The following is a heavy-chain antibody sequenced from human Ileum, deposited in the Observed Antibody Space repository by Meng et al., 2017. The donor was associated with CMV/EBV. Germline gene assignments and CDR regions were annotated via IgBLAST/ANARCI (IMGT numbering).Heavy chain of an antibody. CDR2: IKSKTDGGTT. Sequence: GESLKISCAASGFTFSNAWMSWVRQAPGKGLEWVGRIKSKTDGGTTDYAAPVKGRFTISRDDSENTLFLQMDSLKTEDTAMYYCTTPGCSSTTCYTRLYYWGQGRVVAASS. V-gene: IGHV3-15*01. D-gene: IGHD2-2*02. CDR3: TTPGCSSTTCYTRLYY. J-gene: IGHJ4*02. CDR1: GFTFSNAW.